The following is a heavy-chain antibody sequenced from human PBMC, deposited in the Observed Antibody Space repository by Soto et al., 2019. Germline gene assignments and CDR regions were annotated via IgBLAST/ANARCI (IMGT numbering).Heavy chain of an antibody. D-gene: IGHD1-26*01. CDR1: GFTFSHYG. CDR2: ISYDGSNK. J-gene: IGHJ4*02. Sequence: QVQLVESGGGVVQPGRSLRLSCAASGFTFSHYGIHWVRQAPGKGLEWLAVISYDGSNKHYADSVKGRFTVSRDNSKNTLYLQMHSLRAEDTAVYFCARYSGKYQGPIDYWGQGTLVTVPS. CDR3: ARYSGKYQGPIDY. V-gene: IGHV3-30*03.